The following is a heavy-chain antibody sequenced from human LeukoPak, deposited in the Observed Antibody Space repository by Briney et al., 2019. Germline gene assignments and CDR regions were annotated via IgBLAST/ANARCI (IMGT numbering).Heavy chain of an antibody. CDR3: ARVAYGSGSYPFDY. Sequence: SETLSLTRTVSGGSISSGSYYWSWIRQPAGKGLEWIGRIYTSGSTNYNPSLKSRVTISVDTSKNQFSLKLSSVTAADTAVYYCARVAYGSGSYPFDYWGQGTLVTVSS. CDR1: GGSISSGSYY. CDR2: IYTSGST. V-gene: IGHV4-61*02. J-gene: IGHJ4*02. D-gene: IGHD3-10*01.